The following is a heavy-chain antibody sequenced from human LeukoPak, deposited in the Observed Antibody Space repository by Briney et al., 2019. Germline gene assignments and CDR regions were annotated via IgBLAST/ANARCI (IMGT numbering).Heavy chain of an antibody. J-gene: IGHJ5*02. CDR1: GFTFSSYG. CDR3: ARAALEDWFDP. V-gene: IGHV3-33*01. CDR2: IWYDGSNK. Sequence: GGSLRLSCAASGFTFSSYGMHWVRQAPGKGLEWVAVIWYDGSNKYYADSVKGRFTISRGNSKNTLYLQMSSLRAEDTAVYYCARAALEDWFDPWGQGTLVTVSS.